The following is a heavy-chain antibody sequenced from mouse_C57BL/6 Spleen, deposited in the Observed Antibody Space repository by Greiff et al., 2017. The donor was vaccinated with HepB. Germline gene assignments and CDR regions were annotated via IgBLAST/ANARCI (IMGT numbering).Heavy chain of an antibody. CDR3: ASRGSNYGGAMDY. CDR1: GYTFTDYY. D-gene: IGHD2-5*01. J-gene: IGHJ4*01. CDR2: INPNNGGT. Sequence: EVQLQQSGPELVKPGASVKISCKASGYTFTDYYMNWVKQSHGKSLEWIGDINPNNGGTSYNQKFKGKATLTVDKSSSTAYMELRSLTSEDSAVYYCASRGSNYGGAMDYWGQGTSVTVSS. V-gene: IGHV1-26*01.